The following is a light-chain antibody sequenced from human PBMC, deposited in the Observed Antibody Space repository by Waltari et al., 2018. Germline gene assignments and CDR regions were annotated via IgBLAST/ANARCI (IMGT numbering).Light chain of an antibody. Sequence: EIVLTQSPATLSLSPGERATLSCRASQSVSTFLAWYQQKPGQSPRLLIYDVSFRATGIPIRFSGSGSETAFTLTISSLEPEDFAVYYCQQRRNWPTFGGGTKVEVK. J-gene: IGKJ4*01. CDR2: DVS. CDR3: QQRRNWPT. V-gene: IGKV3-11*01. CDR1: QSVSTF.